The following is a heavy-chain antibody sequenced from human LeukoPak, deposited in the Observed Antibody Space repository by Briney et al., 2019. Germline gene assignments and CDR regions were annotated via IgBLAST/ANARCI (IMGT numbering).Heavy chain of an antibody. CDR1: GGSISSSSYY. J-gene: IGHJ3*02. V-gene: IGHV4-39*01. D-gene: IGHD2-2*01. CDR3: ARSHCSSGSCYWGDAFDI. Sequence: SETLSLTCTVSGGSISSSSYYWGWIRQPPGKGLEWIGSLYYSGNTYYNPSLKSRVTISVDTSKNQFSLKLSSVTAADTAVYYCARSHCSSGSCYWGDAFDIWGQGTMVTVSS. CDR2: LYYSGNT.